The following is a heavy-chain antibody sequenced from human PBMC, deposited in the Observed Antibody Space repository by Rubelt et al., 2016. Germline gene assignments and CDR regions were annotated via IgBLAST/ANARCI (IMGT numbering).Heavy chain of an antibody. CDR2: ITSSSDTI. Sequence: EVQLVESGGGLVQPGRSLRLSCAASGFTFSKYSMNWVRQAPGKGLEWVSYITSSSDTIFYADSVRGRFTISRDKAKNSLYLQMNSLRAEDTALYYCASAVLDYWGQGTLVIVSS. CDR3: ASAVLDY. CDR1: GFTFSKYS. V-gene: IGHV3-48*01. J-gene: IGHJ4*02.